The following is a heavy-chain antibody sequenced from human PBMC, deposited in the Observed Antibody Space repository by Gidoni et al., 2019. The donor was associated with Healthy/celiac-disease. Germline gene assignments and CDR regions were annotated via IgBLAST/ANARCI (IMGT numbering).Heavy chain of an antibody. Sequence: QVQLVQSGAEVKKPGASVKVSCKVSGYTLTELSMHWVRQAPGKGLEWMGGFDPEDGETIYAQKFQGRVTMTEDTSTDTAYMELSSLRSEDTAVYYCATDFKREGEYYYYYGMDVWGQGTTVTVSS. V-gene: IGHV1-24*01. CDR2: FDPEDGET. CDR1: GYTLTELS. J-gene: IGHJ6*02. CDR3: ATDFKREGEYYYYYGMDV.